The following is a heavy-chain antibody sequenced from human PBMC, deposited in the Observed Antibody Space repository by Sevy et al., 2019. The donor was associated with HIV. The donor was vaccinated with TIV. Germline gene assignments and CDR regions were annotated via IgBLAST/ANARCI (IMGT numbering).Heavy chain of an antibody. V-gene: IGHV4-59*01. CDR2: IHYTGSA. D-gene: IGHD5-12*01. CDR1: GGSISSYY. J-gene: IGHJ5*02. CDR3: TRAPPVRSGDDSLNWFDP. Sequence: SETLSLTCTVSGGSISSYYWSWIRQPPGKGLEYIGYIHYTGSANYNPSLKSQVTISVDTSKNQFSLKLSSVTAADTAVYYCTRAPPVRSGDDSLNWFDPWGQGSLVTVSS.